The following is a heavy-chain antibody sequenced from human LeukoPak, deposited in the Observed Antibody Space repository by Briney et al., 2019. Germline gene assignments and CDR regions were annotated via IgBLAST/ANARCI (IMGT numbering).Heavy chain of an antibody. J-gene: IGHJ4*02. CDR3: VREAYEYHFDY. V-gene: IGHV3-21*06. Sequence: GGSLRLSCAASGYTFSGYSMNWVRQAPGKGLEWVSYISSSSLFINYADSVKGRFTVSRDNAKNSLFLQMNSLRAEDTAVYYCVREAYEYHFDYWGQGTLVTVSS. CDR2: ISSSSLFI. CDR1: GYTFSGYS. D-gene: IGHD5-12*01.